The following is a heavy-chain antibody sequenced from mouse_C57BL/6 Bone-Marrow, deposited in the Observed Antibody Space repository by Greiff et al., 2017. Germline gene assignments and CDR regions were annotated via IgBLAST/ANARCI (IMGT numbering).Heavy chain of an antibody. D-gene: IGHD2-1*01. Sequence: QVHVKQPGAELVMPGASVKLSCKASGYTFTSYWMHWVKQRPGQGLEWIGEIDPSDIYTNYNQKFKGKSTLTVDKSSSTAYMQLSSLTSEDSAVYYCARRWLYYGNDYYAMDYWGQGTSVTVAS. V-gene: IGHV1-69*01. J-gene: IGHJ4*01. CDR1: GYTFTSYW. CDR2: IDPSDIYT. CDR3: ARRWLYYGNDYYAMDY.